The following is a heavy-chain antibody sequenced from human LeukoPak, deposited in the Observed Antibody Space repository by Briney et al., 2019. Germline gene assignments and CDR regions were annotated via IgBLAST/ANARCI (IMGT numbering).Heavy chain of an antibody. J-gene: IGHJ6*02. V-gene: IGHV4-59*01. Sequence: SGPTLVNPSETLSLTCTVSGGSISSYSWSWIRQPPGKGLEWIGYIYYSGSTNYNPSLKSRVTISVDTPKNQFSLKLSSVTAADTAVYYCARGGTVRNGMDVWGQGTTVTVSS. D-gene: IGHD1-26*01. CDR3: ARGGTVRNGMDV. CDR2: IYYSGST. CDR1: GGSISSYS.